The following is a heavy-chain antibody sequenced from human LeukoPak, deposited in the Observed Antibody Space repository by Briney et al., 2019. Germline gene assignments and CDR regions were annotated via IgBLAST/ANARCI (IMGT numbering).Heavy chain of an antibody. CDR3: ARDRSSGSYRRIFDY. Sequence: SETLSLTCTVSGGSISSYYWNWIRQSPGKGLEWIGYIYYSGITNYNPSLKSRVTISVDTSKNQFSLKLSSVTAADTAVYFCARDRSSGSYRRIFDYWGQGTLVTVSS. V-gene: IGHV4-59*01. CDR2: IYYSGIT. D-gene: IGHD3-22*01. J-gene: IGHJ4*02. CDR1: GGSISSYY.